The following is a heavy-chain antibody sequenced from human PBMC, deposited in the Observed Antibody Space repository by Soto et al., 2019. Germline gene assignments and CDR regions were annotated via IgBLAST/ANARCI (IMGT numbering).Heavy chain of an antibody. CDR2: ITGGSGNT. J-gene: IGHJ5*02. V-gene: IGHV1-3*01. CDR3: ARGEGYCSGGTCFRWFDP. D-gene: IGHD2-15*01. CDR1: GYTFTKYA. Sequence: QVQLVQSGAEVKKPGASLKLSCKASGYTFTKYAIHWVRQAPGQSVEWMGWITGGSGNTKYSQKFQGRVSFSRDTSASTAYMELSSLRFEDTGVYYCARGEGYCSGGTCFRWFDPWGQGTLVTVSA.